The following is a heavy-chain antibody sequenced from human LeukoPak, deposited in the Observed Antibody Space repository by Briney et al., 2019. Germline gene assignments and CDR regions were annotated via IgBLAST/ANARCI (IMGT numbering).Heavy chain of an antibody. CDR1: GFTFSSYS. Sequence: GGSLRLSCAASGFTFSSYSMNWVRQAPGKGLEWVSYISSSSTTIYYADSVKGRFTISRDNAKNSLYLQMNSLRAEDTAVYYCARGALAGSLYYYYYYYMDVWGKGTTVTISS. CDR2: ISSSSTTI. CDR3: ARGALAGSLYYYYYYYMDV. J-gene: IGHJ6*03. D-gene: IGHD3-10*01. V-gene: IGHV3-48*01.